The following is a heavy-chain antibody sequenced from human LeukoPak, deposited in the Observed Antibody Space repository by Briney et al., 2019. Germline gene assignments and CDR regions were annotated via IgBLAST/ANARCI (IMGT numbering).Heavy chain of an antibody. D-gene: IGHD2-15*01. V-gene: IGHV4-34*01. CDR3: ARVGPANDAFDI. CDR1: GGSFSGYY. J-gene: IGHJ3*02. CDR2: INHSGST. Sequence: SETLSLTCAVYGGSFSGYYWSWMRQPPGKGLEWIGEINHSGSTNYNPSLKSRVTISVDTSKNQFSLKLSSVTAADTAVYYCARVGPANDAFDIWGQGTMVTVSS.